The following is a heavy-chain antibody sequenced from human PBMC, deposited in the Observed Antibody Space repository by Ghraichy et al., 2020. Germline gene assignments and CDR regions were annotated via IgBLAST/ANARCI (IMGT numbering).Heavy chain of an antibody. D-gene: IGHD3-22*01. Sequence: SETLSLPFTVSGGSFCSGDYYWSWIRQPPGKGLEWIGYIYYSGSTYYNPSLKSRVTISVDTSKNQFSLKLSSVTAADTAVYYCARAGRVVITLLWGQGTLVTVSS. CDR3: ARAGRVVITLL. V-gene: IGHV4-30-4*08. CDR1: GGSFCSGDYY. CDR2: IYYSGST. J-gene: IGHJ4*02.